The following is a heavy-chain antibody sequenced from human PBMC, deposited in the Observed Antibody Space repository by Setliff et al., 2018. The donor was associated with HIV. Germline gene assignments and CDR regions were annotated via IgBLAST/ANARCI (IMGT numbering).Heavy chain of an antibody. D-gene: IGHD3-22*01. J-gene: IGHJ4*02. V-gene: IGHV3-48*03. Sequence: PGGSLRLSCAASGFIFSSYEMNWVRQAPGKGLEWVSFINSGANTIYYADSVKGRFTISRDNAKNSLYLQMNSLRAEDTAVYYCASLYDSSGYYYGRGYFDFWGQGTLVTVPQ. CDR1: GFIFSSYE. CDR2: INSGANTI. CDR3: ASLYDSSGYYYGRGYFDF.